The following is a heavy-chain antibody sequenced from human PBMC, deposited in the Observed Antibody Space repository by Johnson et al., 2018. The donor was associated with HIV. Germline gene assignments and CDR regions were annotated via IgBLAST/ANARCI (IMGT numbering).Heavy chain of an antibody. Sequence: QVQLVESGGGLVQPGGSLRLSCAASDFTVGSIYMSWVRQAPGKGLEWVSAISGSGSTIYYADSVKGRFTNSRDNAKNSLYLQMNSLRAEDTAVYYCARDRLWFGESDAFDIWGQGTMVTVSS. J-gene: IGHJ3*02. CDR1: DFTVGSIY. CDR3: ARDRLWFGESDAFDI. V-gene: IGHV3-11*04. D-gene: IGHD3-10*01. CDR2: ISGSGSTI.